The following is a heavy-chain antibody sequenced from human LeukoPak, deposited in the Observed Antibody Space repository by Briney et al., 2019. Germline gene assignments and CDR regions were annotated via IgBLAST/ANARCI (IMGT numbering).Heavy chain of an antibody. V-gene: IGHV1-18*01. D-gene: IGHD3-9*01. Sequence: GASVKVSCKASGYTFTSYGISWVRQAPGQGLEWMGWISAYNGNTHYAQKLQGRVTMTTDTSTSTAYMELRSLRSDDTAVYYCARFGMSYYDILTGYWDYYGMDVWGQGTTVTVSS. CDR1: GYTFTSYG. CDR2: ISAYNGNT. J-gene: IGHJ6*02. CDR3: ARFGMSYYDILTGYWDYYGMDV.